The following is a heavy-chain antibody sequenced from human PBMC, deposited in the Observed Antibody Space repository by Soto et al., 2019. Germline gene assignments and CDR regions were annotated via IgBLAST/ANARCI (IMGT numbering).Heavy chain of an antibody. Sequence: EVQLVESGGGLVQPGGSLRLSCAASGFTFSSYSMHWVRPAPGKGLEYVSAISSNGGTTSYANSVKGRFTISRDNSKNVLYLQMGSRRAEDMAVYYCGGYSGDGIWSWGQGTLVTVSS. J-gene: IGHJ5*02. CDR2: ISSNGGTT. D-gene: IGHD1-26*01. CDR1: GFTFSSYS. CDR3: GGYSGDGIWS. V-gene: IGHV3-64*01.